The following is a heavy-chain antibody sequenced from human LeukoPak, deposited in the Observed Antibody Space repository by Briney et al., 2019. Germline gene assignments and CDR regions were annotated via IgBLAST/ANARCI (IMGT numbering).Heavy chain of an antibody. Sequence: GGSLRLSCAASGFTFSDFDMNWIRQAPGKGLEWVSTLGGSDTVIYSADSVKGRFTISRDNAKNSLYLQMNNLGADDTAVYYCARTGDFSHSRGQPFDYWGQGTLVTVSS. CDR3: ARTGDFSHSRGQPFDY. CDR1: GFTFSDFD. J-gene: IGHJ4*02. CDR2: LGGSDTVI. V-gene: IGHV3-11*01. D-gene: IGHD3-22*01.